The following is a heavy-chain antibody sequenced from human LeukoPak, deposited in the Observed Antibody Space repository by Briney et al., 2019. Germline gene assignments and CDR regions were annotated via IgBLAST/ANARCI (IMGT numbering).Heavy chain of an antibody. J-gene: IGHJ4*02. V-gene: IGHV3-23*02. D-gene: IGHD1-26*01. CDR3: AKEGALVGATYFHY. Sequence: GGSLRLSCAASGFTFDNYAMSWVRQTPGKGLEWVSAISGGGDYTLYGDSVTGRFTISRDNSKNTLYLQMNSLRAEDTAVYFCAKEGALVGATYFHYWGQGTLVTVSS. CDR2: ISGGGDYT. CDR1: GFTFDNYA.